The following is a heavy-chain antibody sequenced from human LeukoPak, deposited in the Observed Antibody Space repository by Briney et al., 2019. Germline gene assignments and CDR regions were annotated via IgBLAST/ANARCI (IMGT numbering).Heavy chain of an antibody. CDR1: GYTFTDHY. CDR3: ARALSWTTDSYYYMDV. Sequence: ASVKVSCKASGYTFTDHYMHWVRQAPGQGLEWMGWINRNGGGTNYAQKFQGRVTMTKNTSITTAYMELSSLRSEDTAVYYCARALSWTTDSYYYMDVWGKGTTVTVSS. D-gene: IGHD3/OR15-3a*01. CDR2: INRNGGGT. V-gene: IGHV1-2*02. J-gene: IGHJ6*03.